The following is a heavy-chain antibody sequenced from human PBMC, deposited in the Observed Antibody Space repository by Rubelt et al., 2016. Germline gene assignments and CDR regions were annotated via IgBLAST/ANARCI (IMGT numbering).Heavy chain of an antibody. Sequence: QVQLVQSGPEVKKPGASVKVSCKTSGYNFTTYGITWVRRAPGEGLEWMGWISVYNGNTKYAQKLQGRVTMTTDTSSSTAYMGLRSLRADDTAVYYCARGTDWFDPWGQGTLVIVSA. J-gene: IGHJ5*02. CDR2: ISVYNGNT. CDR1: GYNFTTYG. V-gene: IGHV1-18*01. CDR3: ARGTDWFDP.